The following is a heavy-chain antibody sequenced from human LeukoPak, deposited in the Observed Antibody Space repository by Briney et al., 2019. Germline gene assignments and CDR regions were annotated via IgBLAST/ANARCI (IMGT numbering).Heavy chain of an antibody. D-gene: IGHD4-23*01. J-gene: IGHJ4*02. CDR3: AKDLNDYGGTAFDF. CDR1: GFTLSSYG. Sequence: AGGSLRLSCAASGFTLSSYGMHWVRQAPGKGLEWVAFIRYDGSNKYYADSVKGRFTISRDNSKNTLYLQMDSLRAEDTAVYYCAKDLNDYGGTAFDFWAQGTLVTVSS. CDR2: IRYDGSNK. V-gene: IGHV3-30*02.